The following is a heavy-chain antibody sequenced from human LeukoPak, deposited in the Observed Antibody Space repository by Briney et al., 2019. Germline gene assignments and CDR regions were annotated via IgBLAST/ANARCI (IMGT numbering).Heavy chain of an antibody. D-gene: IGHD6-13*01. Sequence: SETLSLTCAVYGGSFSGYYWSWIRQPPGKGLEWIGEINHSGSTNYNPSLKSRVTISVDTSKNQFSLKLSSVTAADTAVYYCARTRNRWAPGIATAGTMTWYYYYYMDVWGKGTTVTVSS. CDR1: GGSFSGYY. CDR3: ARTRNRWAPGIATAGTMTWYYYYYMDV. J-gene: IGHJ6*03. V-gene: IGHV4-34*01. CDR2: INHSGST.